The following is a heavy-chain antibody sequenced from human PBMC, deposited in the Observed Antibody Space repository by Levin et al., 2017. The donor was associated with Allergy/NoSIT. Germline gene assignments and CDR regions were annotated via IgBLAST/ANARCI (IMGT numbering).Heavy chain of an antibody. CDR1: GFTFSSYA. CDR2: ISGDSRTI. Sequence: GGSLRLSCEVSGFTFSSYAMSWIRQTPDKGLEWISIISGDSRTIYYAGSVRGRFTVSRDNSKNTLFLQMNSLRAEDPALYYCVSYRDGPYIPIAYCRQGTLVTVSS. D-gene: IGHD2-21*01. V-gene: IGHV3-23*01. J-gene: IGHJ4*02. CDR3: VSYRDGPYIPIAY.